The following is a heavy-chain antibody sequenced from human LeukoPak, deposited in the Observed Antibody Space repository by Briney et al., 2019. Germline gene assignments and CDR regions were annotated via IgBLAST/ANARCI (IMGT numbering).Heavy chain of an antibody. V-gene: IGHV3-23*01. Sequence: GGSLRLSCAASGFTFSSYAMSWVRQAPGKGLEWVSVISGSGSSTYYADSVKGRFTISRDNSKNTLYLQMNSLRAEETAVYYCAKTEFGGVIVPSHFDYWGQGTLVTVSS. J-gene: IGHJ4*02. CDR1: GFTFSSYA. CDR3: AKTEFGGVIVPSHFDY. D-gene: IGHD3-16*02. CDR2: ISGSGSST.